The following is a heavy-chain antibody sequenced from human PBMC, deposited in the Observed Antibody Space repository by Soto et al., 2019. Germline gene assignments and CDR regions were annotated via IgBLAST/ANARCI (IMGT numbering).Heavy chain of an antibody. CDR1: GVSISSYY. CDR3: ARHGYCSDGVCPDSLDY. V-gene: IGHV4-59*01. D-gene: IGHD2-8*01. J-gene: IGHJ4*02. CDR2: IYYSGST. Sequence: PEGNLSLTCTVSGVSISSYYWSWIRQPPGKGLEWIGNIYYSGSTNYNPSLKSRVTISVDTSKNRFSLKLSSVTAADTAVYYCARHGYCSDGVCPDSLDYWGQGTLVTVSS.